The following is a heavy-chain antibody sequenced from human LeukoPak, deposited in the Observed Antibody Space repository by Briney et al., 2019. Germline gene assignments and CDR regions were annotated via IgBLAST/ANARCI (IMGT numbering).Heavy chain of an antibody. CDR1: GGSISSYY. Sequence: PSETLSLTCTVSGGSISSYYWSWIRQPPGRGLEWIGYIYYSGSTNYNPSLKSRVTISVDTSKNQFSLQLSSVTAADTAVYYCARSSPAMVRGVNDAFDIWGQGTMVTVSS. CDR3: ARSSPAMVRGVNDAFDI. V-gene: IGHV4-59*01. D-gene: IGHD3-10*01. J-gene: IGHJ3*02. CDR2: IYYSGST.